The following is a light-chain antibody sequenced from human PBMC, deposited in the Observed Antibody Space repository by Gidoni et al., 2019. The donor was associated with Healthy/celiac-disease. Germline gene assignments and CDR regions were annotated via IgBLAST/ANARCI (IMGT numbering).Light chain of an antibody. CDR2: KAS. Sequence: DIQMTQSPSTLSASVGDRVTITCLASQSISSWLAWYQQKPGKAPKRLIYKASSLESGVPSRFSGSGSGTEFTLTISSLQPNDFATYYCQQYNSYRTFGQGTKVEIK. CDR3: QQYNSYRT. CDR1: QSISSW. J-gene: IGKJ1*01. V-gene: IGKV1-5*03.